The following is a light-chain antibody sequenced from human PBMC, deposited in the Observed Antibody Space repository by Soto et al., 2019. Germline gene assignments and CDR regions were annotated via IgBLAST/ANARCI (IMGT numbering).Light chain of an antibody. CDR3: QQYNTWTWT. CDR1: QSVGTN. V-gene: IGKV3-15*01. J-gene: IGKJ1*01. CDR2: GAS. Sequence: EIVMTQSPATLSMSPGERATLSCRASQSVGTNVAWFQQKPGQPPRLLMYGASTWASGIPVRFSGSGSGTDFTLTISSLQSEDFEIYYCQQYNTWTWTFGQGTKVDI.